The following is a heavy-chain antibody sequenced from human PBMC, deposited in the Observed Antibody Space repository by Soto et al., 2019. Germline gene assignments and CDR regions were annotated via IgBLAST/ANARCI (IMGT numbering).Heavy chain of an antibody. J-gene: IGHJ6*03. V-gene: IGHV1-2*04. Sequence: ASVKVSCKASGYTFTGYYMHWVRQAPGQGLEWMGWINPNSGGTNYAQKFQGWVTMTRDTSISTAYMELSRLRSDDTAVYYCARSATFDFWSGYYHLHYYDMDVWGKGTTVTVSS. D-gene: IGHD3-3*01. CDR2: INPNSGGT. CDR1: GYTFTGYY. CDR3: ARSATFDFWSGYYHLHYYDMDV.